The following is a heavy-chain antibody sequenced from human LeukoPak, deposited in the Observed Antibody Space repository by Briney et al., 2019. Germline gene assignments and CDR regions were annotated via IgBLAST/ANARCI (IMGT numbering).Heavy chain of an antibody. CDR3: ARDYSRYLGGGFDY. CDR1: GGSFSGYY. J-gene: IGHJ4*02. CDR2: INHSGST. V-gene: IGHV4-34*01. D-gene: IGHD3-16*01. Sequence: SETLSLTCAVYGGSFSGYYWSWLRQPPGKGLEWIGEINHSGSTNYNPSLKSRVTISVDTSKNQFSLKLSSVTAADTAVYYCARDYSRYLGGGFDYWGQGTLVTVSS.